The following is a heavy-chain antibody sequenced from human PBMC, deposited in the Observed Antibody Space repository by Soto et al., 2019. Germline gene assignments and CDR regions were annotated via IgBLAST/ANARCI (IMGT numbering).Heavy chain of an antibody. CDR1: GFTFSGFD. Sequence: PGGSLRLSCGASGFTFSGFDMHWVRQPTGKGLEWASSIGTAGDTYYAVSVKGRFTISRDNAKNSLSLQMNSLRAGDMAVYFCAKSQEIGTHFFDSWGQGTQVTVSS. CDR3: AKSQEIGTHFFDS. J-gene: IGHJ4*02. D-gene: IGHD6-13*01. V-gene: IGHV3-13*01. CDR2: IGTAGDT.